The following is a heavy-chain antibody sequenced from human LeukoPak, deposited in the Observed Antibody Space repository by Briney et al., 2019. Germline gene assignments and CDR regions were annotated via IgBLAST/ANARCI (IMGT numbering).Heavy chain of an antibody. Sequence: GGSLRLSCAASGFIFTSHWLSWVRQAPGKGLEWVANMNQDGSEKYYVDSVKGRFTISRDNAKNSLYLQMKSLGAEDTAVYYCARDGYAGGMDYWGQGALVTVSS. V-gene: IGHV3-7*04. J-gene: IGHJ4*02. CDR2: MNQDGSEK. CDR3: ARDGYAGGMDY. CDR1: GFIFTSHW. D-gene: IGHD5-12*01.